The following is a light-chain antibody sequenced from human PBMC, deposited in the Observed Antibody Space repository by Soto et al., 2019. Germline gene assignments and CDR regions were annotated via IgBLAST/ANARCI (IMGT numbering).Light chain of an antibody. V-gene: IGLV2-14*01. CDR1: SSDVGKYNY. CDR3: SSYTGSSINTVV. Sequence: QSALTQPASVSGSPGQSITISCTGTSSDVGKYNYVSWYQQHPAKAPKLMIFEVSNRRSGVSNRFSGSKSGNTASLTISGLQAEDEAEYYCSSYTGSSINTVVFGGGTKLTVL. J-gene: IGLJ2*01. CDR2: EVS.